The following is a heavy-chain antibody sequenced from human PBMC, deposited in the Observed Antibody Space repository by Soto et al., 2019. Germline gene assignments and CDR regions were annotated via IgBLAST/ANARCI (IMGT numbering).Heavy chain of an antibody. V-gene: IGHV3-64*01. Sequence: VGSLRLSCAASGFTFSSYAMHWVRQAPGKGLEYVSAISSNGGSTYYANSVKGRFTISRDNSKNTLYLQMGSLRAEDMAVYYCARLKGYYYYYYMDVWGKGTTVTVSS. CDR1: GFTFSSYA. CDR2: ISSNGGST. J-gene: IGHJ6*03. CDR3: ARLKGYYYYYYMDV.